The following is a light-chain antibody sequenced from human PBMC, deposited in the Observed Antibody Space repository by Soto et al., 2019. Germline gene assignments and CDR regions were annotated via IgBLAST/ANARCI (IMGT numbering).Light chain of an antibody. CDR1: QSVSNDY. CDR2: SAS. J-gene: IGKJ5*01. Sequence: EIVLTQSPGTLSLSPGERATLSCRASQSVSNDYVAWVQQKPGQTPRLLIYSASTRATGIPARFSGSRSGTVFTLTISRLEPEDFAAFYFQPHGSSPITYGQGIRLEIK. CDR3: QPHGSSPIT. V-gene: IGKV3-20*01.